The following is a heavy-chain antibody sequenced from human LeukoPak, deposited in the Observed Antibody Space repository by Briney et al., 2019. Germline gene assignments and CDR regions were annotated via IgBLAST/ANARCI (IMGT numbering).Heavy chain of an antibody. CDR3: ARNKRAASGSGAFDI. CDR1: GFTFSSYA. CDR2: IKQDGSEK. V-gene: IGHV3-7*01. J-gene: IGHJ3*02. Sequence: GGTLRLSCAASGFTFSSYAMSWVRKAPGKGLEWVANIKQDGSEKYYVDSVKGRFTISRDNAKNSLYLQMNSLRAEDTAVYYCARNKRAASGSGAFDIWGQGTMVTVSS. D-gene: IGHD6-13*01.